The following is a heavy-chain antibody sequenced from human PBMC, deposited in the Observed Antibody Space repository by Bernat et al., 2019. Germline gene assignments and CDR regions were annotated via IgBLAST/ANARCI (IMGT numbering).Heavy chain of an antibody. V-gene: IGHV1-18*01. D-gene: IGHD2-21*01. CDR2: ISPYNRNT. CDR1: GYTFPHG. CDR3: ARDLDPAQLYSIPHFDF. Sequence: QVKLVESGVEGKKPGASVKIPCKASGYTFPHGISWVRQAPGQGLEWMGWISPYNRNTNYAQKLQGRVTMTTDTSTSTAYMELRSLRSDDTAVYYCARDLDPAQLYSIPHFDFWGQGTLVTVSS. J-gene: IGHJ4*02.